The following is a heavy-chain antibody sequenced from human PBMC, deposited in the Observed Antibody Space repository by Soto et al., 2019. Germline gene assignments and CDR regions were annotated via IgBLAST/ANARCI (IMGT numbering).Heavy chain of an antibody. J-gene: IGHJ4*02. Sequence: QIQLVQSGAEVKKPGASVKVACKTSGYIFPSYGVAWVRQAPGQGLEWMGWISVYNGDTYYAESLQGRVTMSRDTSTSTVFMELRILRSDDTAVYYCARGGTSWYDYWGQGTLVTVSS. CDR1: GYIFPSYG. V-gene: IGHV1-18*01. D-gene: IGHD6-13*01. CDR2: ISVYNGDT. CDR3: ARGGTSWYDY.